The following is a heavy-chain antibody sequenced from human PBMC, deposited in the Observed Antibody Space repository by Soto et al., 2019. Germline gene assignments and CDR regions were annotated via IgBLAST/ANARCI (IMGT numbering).Heavy chain of an antibody. V-gene: IGHV1-69*02. CDR2: IIPILGIA. J-gene: IGHJ4*02. Sequence: QVQLVQSGAEVKKPGSSVKVSCKASGGTFSSYTISWVRQAPGQGLEWMGRIIPILGIANYAQKFQGRVTITADKSTSTACMELSSLRSEDTAVYYCAGGDGYNYVGYWGQGTLVTVSS. CDR3: AGGDGYNYVGY. CDR1: GGTFSSYT. D-gene: IGHD2-21*01.